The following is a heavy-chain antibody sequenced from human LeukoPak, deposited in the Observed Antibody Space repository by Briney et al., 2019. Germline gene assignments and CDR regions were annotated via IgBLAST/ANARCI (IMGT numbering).Heavy chain of an antibody. CDR2: IKQDGSEK. V-gene: IGHV3-7*01. Sequence: GGSLRLSCAASGFTFSSYWMSWVRQAPGKGLEWVTNIKQDGSEKYYVDSVKGRFTISRDNAKNSLYLQMNSLRAEDTAVYYCPRRAPRTVAGTWGFDPWGQGTLVTVSS. J-gene: IGHJ5*02. CDR3: PRRAPRTVAGTWGFDP. D-gene: IGHD6-19*01. CDR1: GFTFSSYW.